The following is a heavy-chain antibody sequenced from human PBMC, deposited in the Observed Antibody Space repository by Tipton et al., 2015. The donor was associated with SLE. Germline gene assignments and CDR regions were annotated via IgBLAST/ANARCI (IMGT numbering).Heavy chain of an antibody. V-gene: IGHV3-30*04. CDR3: TRVSWATIAHLYFGMDV. Sequence: RSLRLSCAASGSTFRSYAILWVRQAPGKGLEWGAGISYDGSNKYYADSVKGRFTMSRDNPKNTLYLQMNSLRAEDTAVYYCTRVSWATIAHLYFGMDVWGQGTTVTVSS. CDR2: ISYDGSNK. CDR1: GSTFRSYA. D-gene: IGHD5-12*01. J-gene: IGHJ6*02.